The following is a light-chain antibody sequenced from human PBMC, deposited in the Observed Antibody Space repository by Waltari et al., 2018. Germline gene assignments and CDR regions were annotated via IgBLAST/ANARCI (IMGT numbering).Light chain of an antibody. V-gene: IGLV2-11*01. CDR1: SSDVGGYDY. CDR3: CSFAGNYTLL. Sequence: QSALTQPPSVSGSPGQSVTLSCTGTSSDVGGYDYVSWYQQHPGKAPKLIISDVDKRPSGASGRFSGSKSGNTASLTISGLQIDDEATYYCCSFAGNYTLLFGGGTNLTVL. J-gene: IGLJ2*01. CDR2: DVD.